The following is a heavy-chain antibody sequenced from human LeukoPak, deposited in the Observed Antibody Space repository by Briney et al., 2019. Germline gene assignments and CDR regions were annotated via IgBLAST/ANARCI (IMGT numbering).Heavy chain of an antibody. J-gene: IGHJ4*02. V-gene: IGHV1-69*04. D-gene: IGHD3-22*01. Sequence: ASVKVSCKASGYTFSSYAISWVRQAPGQGLEWMGRIIPILGIANYAQKFQGRVTITADKSTSTAYMELSSLRSEDTAVYYCAREMGWYYDSSGCFDYWGQGTLVTVSS. CDR1: GYTFSSYA. CDR3: AREMGWYYDSSGCFDY. CDR2: IIPILGIA.